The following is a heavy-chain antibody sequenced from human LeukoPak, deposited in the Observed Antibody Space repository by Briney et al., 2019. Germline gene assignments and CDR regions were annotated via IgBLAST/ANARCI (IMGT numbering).Heavy chain of an antibody. V-gene: IGHV4-4*09. CDR1: GGSISSYY. Sequence: SETLSLTCTVSGGSISSYYWSWIRQPPGKGLEWIGYIYTSGSTNYNPSLKSRVTISLDTSKNQFSLNLSSVTAADTAVYYCARDRGRGGGYWFDPWGQGILVTVSS. J-gene: IGHJ5*02. D-gene: IGHD5-12*01. CDR3: ARDRGRGGGYWFDP. CDR2: IYTSGST.